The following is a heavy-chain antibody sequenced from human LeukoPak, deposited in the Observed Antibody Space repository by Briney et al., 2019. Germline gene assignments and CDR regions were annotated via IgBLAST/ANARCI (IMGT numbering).Heavy chain of an antibody. V-gene: IGHV4-39*07. CDR1: GGSISSSSYY. J-gene: IGHJ4*02. D-gene: IGHD1-26*01. CDR3: ATVVWNSGSILFDY. CDR2: IYYSGST. Sequence: SETLSLTCTVSGGSISSSSYYWGWIRQPPGKGLEWIGSIYYSGSTYYNPSLKSRVTISVDTSKNQFSLKLSSVTDAHTAVYYCATVVWNSGSILFDYWGQGTLVTVSS.